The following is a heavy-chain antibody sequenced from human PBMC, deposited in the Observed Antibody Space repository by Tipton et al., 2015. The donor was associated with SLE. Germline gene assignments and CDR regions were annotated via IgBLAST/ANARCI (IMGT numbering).Heavy chain of an antibody. D-gene: IGHD3-16*01. Sequence: TLSLTCTVSGYSFSSGYYWGWIRQPPEKGLEWIGEMNHSGSTNYNPSLKSRVTMSIDTSNNQFSLKLNSVTAADTAVYYRARSMLTTKRVFDYWGQGTLVTVSS. CDR3: ARSMLTTKRVFDY. J-gene: IGHJ4*02. CDR2: MNHSGST. V-gene: IGHV4-38-2*02. CDR1: GYSFSSGYY.